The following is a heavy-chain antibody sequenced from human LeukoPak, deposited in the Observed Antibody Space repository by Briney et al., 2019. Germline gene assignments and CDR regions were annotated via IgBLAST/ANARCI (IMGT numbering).Heavy chain of an antibody. CDR2: ISSSSSSSYI. Sequence: GGSLRLSCAASGFTFSSYSMNWVRQAPGKGLEWVSSISSSSSSSYIYYADSVKGRFTISRDNAKNSLYLQMNSLRAEDTAVYYCARDLGYCSGGSCYWEYNWFDPWGQGTLVTVSS. CDR1: GFTFSSYS. CDR3: ARDLGYCSGGSCYWEYNWFDP. J-gene: IGHJ5*02. D-gene: IGHD2-15*01. V-gene: IGHV3-21*01.